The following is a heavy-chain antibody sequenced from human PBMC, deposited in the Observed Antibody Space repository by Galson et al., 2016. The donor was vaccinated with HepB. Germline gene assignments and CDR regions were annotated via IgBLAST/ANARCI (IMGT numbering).Heavy chain of an antibody. D-gene: IGHD3-22*01. CDR1: NGSITSSNW. Sequence: SETLSLTCIVSNGSITSSNWWSWVRQPPGKGLEWIGDIHHTGSSTYNPSLKGRLTISVDKSNNQLSLRLTSVTAADTAVYYCARERPYFSDTTGYSGGFDNWGQGTLVTISS. V-gene: IGHV4/OR15-8*01. CDR3: ARERPYFSDTTGYSGGFDN. J-gene: IGHJ4*02. CDR2: IHHTGSS.